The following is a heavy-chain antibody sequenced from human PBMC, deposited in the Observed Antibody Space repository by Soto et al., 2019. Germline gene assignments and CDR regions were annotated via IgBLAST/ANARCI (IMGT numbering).Heavy chain of an antibody. J-gene: IGHJ3*02. CDR3: ARDLHRGWKLILYAKDAFDI. V-gene: IGHV1-18*01. Sequence: QVQLVQSGAEVKKPGASVKVSCKASGYTFTSYGISWVRQAPGQGLEWMGWISAYNGNTNYAQKLQGRVTMTTDTYTSTAYMELRSLRSDDTAVYYCARDLHRGWKLILYAKDAFDIWGQGTMVTVSS. D-gene: IGHD1-26*01. CDR1: GYTFTSYG. CDR2: ISAYNGNT.